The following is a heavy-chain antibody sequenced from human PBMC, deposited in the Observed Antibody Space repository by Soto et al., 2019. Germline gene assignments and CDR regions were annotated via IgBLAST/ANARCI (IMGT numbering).Heavy chain of an antibody. CDR3: AGFLSAPNWFDP. D-gene: IGHD3-16*02. V-gene: IGHV3-15*01. J-gene: IGHJ5*02. CDR2: ITSKTDGGTT. CDR1: GFTFSNAW. Sequence: EVQLVESGGGLVKPGGSLRLSCAASGFTFSNAWMSWVRQAPGKGLEWVGRITSKTDGGTTDYAAPVKGRFTISRDDSKNMLYLQMNSLKTEDTGVYYWAGFLSAPNWFDPWGQGTLVTLSS.